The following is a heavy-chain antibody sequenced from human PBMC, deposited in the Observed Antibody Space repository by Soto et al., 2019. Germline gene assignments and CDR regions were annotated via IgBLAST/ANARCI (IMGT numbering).Heavy chain of an antibody. J-gene: IGHJ3*02. Sequence: QVQLVESGGGVVQPGRSLSLSCAASGFTFSKYGMHWVRQAPGKGLEWVAVILDDGSDQKYGDSVRGRFTISRDNSKNTLYLQINSLRVEDTAVYYSTRDDDRPDNGLDMWGQGTMVTVSS. CDR2: ILDDGSDQ. CDR1: GFTFSKYG. V-gene: IGHV3-33*05. CDR3: TRDDDRPDNGLDM. D-gene: IGHD2-8*01.